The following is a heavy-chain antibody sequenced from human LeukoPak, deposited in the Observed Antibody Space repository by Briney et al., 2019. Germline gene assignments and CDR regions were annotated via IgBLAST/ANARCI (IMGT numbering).Heavy chain of an antibody. CDR2: IWYDGSNK. J-gene: IGHJ4*02. D-gene: IGHD6-19*01. CDR1: GFTFSSYG. Sequence: GRSLRLSCAASGFTFSSYGMHWVRQAPGKGLEWVAVIWYDGSNKYYADSVKGRFTISRDNSKNTLYLQMNSLRAEDTAVYYCERAGIAVARNYFDYWGQGTLVTVSS. V-gene: IGHV3-33*01. CDR3: ERAGIAVARNYFDY.